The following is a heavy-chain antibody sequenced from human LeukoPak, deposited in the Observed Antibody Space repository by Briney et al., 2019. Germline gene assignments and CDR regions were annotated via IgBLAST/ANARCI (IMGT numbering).Heavy chain of an antibody. D-gene: IGHD1-26*01. J-gene: IGHJ4*02. V-gene: IGHV4-31*03. Sequence: SQTLSLTCTVSGGSISSGGYYWSWIRQHPGKGLEWIGYTYYSGSTYYNPSLKSRVTISVDTSKNQFSLKLSSVTAADTAVYYCARERVVGATNFDYWGQGTLVTVSS. CDR3: ARERVVGATNFDY. CDR2: TYYSGST. CDR1: GGSISSGGYY.